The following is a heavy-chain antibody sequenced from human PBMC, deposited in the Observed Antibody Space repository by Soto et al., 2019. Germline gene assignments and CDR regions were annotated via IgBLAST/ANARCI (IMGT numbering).Heavy chain of an antibody. CDR1: GFTFSSYA. CDR2: ISGGGDST. J-gene: IGHJ4*02. V-gene: IGHV3-23*01. D-gene: IGHD2-8*01. Sequence: PGGSLRLSCAASGFTFSSYAISWIRLSPGKGLEWVSVISGGGDSTYYTPSVKGRFTISRDDFKNTLYLQMNSLRTEDTAIYYCAKLRDFVVLPAGILDYWGPGTLVTVS. CDR3: AKLRDFVVLPAGILDY.